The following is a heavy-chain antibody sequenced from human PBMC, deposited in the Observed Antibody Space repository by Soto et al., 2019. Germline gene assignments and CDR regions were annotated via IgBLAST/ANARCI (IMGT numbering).Heavy chain of an antibody. CDR3: ARDLNSGSYGYYYYGMDV. Sequence: QVQLVQSGAEVKKPGASVKVSCKASGYTFTSYGISWVRQAPGQGLEWMGWISAYNGNTNYAQKLQGRVTMTTDTSTSTAYMELRSLRSDDTAVYYWARDLNSGSYGYYYYGMDVWGQGTTVTVSS. CDR1: GYTFTSYG. V-gene: IGHV1-18*01. D-gene: IGHD1-26*01. CDR2: ISAYNGNT. J-gene: IGHJ6*02.